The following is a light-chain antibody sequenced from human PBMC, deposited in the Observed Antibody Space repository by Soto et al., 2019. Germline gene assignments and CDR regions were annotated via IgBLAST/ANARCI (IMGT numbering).Light chain of an antibody. V-gene: IGLV2-14*01. CDR2: DVS. J-gene: IGLJ2*01. CDR3: SSYTSSSTLV. Sequence: QSALTQPASVSGSPGQSITISCTGTSSDVGGYNYVSWYQQHPGKAPKLMIYDVSNRPSGVSNRFSGSNSGNTASLTISGLQAEDEADYYCSSYTSSSTLVFGGGPKLTVL. CDR1: SSDVGGYNY.